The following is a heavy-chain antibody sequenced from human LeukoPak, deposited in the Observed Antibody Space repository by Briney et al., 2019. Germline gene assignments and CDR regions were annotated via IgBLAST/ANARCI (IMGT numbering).Heavy chain of an antibody. CDR1: GGTFSSYA. D-gene: IGHD3-3*01. CDR3: ASPASIDYDFWSGYPY. CDR2: IIPIFGTA. J-gene: IGHJ4*02. V-gene: IGHV1-69*05. Sequence: ASVKVSCKASGGTFSSYAISWVRQAPGQGLEWMGGIIPIFGTANYAQKFQGRVTITTDESTSTAYMELSSLRSEDTAVYYCASPASIDYDFWSGYPYWGQGTLVTVSS.